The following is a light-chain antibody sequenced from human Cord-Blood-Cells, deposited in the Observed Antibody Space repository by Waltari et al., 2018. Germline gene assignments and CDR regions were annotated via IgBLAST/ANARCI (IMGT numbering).Light chain of an antibody. V-gene: IGKV3-20*01. CDR1: KSVSSSY. Sequence: EIVLTQSPGTLSSPSGERATLACRSSKSVSSSYLDWYQQKPGQAPRLPIYGASSRSTGIPDRFSGSGSGTDFTLTISRLEPEDFAVYYCQQYGSSPRGTFGQGTKVEIK. J-gene: IGKJ1*01. CDR2: GAS. CDR3: QQYGSSPRGT.